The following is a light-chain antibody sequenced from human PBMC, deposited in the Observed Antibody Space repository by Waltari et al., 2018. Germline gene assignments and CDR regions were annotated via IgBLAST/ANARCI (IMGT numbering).Light chain of an antibody. V-gene: IGLV2-14*01. Sequence: QSALTQPASVSGSPGQSITISCTGPSSELGGHNYVSWYQQHPGKAPKLMIYDVSKRPSGVSNRFSASKSGNTASLTISGLQAEDEADYYCSSYTSSSTFGGGTKLTVL. J-gene: IGLJ2*01. CDR2: DVS. CDR3: SSYTSSST. CDR1: SSELGGHNY.